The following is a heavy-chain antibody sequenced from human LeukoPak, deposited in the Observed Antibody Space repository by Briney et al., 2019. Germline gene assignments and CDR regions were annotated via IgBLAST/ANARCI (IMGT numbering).Heavy chain of an antibody. Sequence: GSSVKVSCKASGGTFSSYAISWVRQAPGQGLEWMGGIIPIFGTANYAQKFQGRVTMTRDTSTSTVYMELSSLRSEDTAVYYCARCRSRIAAAGTCWFDPWGQGTLVTVSS. J-gene: IGHJ5*02. D-gene: IGHD6-13*01. CDR1: GGTFSSYA. CDR2: IIPIFGTA. V-gene: IGHV1-69*05. CDR3: ARCRSRIAAAGTCWFDP.